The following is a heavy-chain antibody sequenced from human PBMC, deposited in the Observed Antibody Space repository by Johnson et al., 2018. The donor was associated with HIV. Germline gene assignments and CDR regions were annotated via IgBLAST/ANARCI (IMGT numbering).Heavy chain of an antibody. CDR2: IYSGGST. V-gene: IGHV3-66*01. CDR1: GFSVSSNY. D-gene: IGHD3-3*01. Sequence: VQLVESGGGLVQPGGSLRLSCAASGFSVSSNYMSWVRQAPGKGLEWVSVIYSGGSTYYADAVKGRFTISRDNYKNTLYLQMNSLRAEDTVVYCWGKDHRITIFGVVIGDVAFDIWGQGTIVTVSS. J-gene: IGHJ3*02. CDR3: GKDHRITIFGVVIGDVAFDI.